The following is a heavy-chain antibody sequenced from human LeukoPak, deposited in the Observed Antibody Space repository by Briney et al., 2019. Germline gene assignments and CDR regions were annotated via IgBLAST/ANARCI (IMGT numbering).Heavy chain of an antibody. V-gene: IGHV4-61*05. CDR3: ARGGLRPNGPFDL. CDR1: GYSISSGYY. CDR2: IYYSGST. Sequence: PSETLSLTCSVSGYSISSGYYWGWIRQPPGKGPEWIGYIYYSGSTNYNPSLKSRVTISVDTSKNQFSLKLSSVTAADTAVYYCARGGLRPNGPFDLWGRGTLVTVSS. J-gene: IGHJ2*01. D-gene: IGHD4-17*01.